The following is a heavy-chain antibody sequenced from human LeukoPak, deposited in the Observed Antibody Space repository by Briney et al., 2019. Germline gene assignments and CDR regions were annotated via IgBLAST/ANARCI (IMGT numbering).Heavy chain of an antibody. CDR1: GGSISSSSYY. V-gene: IGHV4-39*07. D-gene: IGHD3-9*01. CDR2: IYHSGNT. CDR3: ARARNEILAGYYSFDY. Sequence: PSETLSLTCTVSGGSISSSSYYWGWIRQPPGKGLEWIGEIYHSGNTNYNPSLKSRATISGDKSKNQFSLRLSSVTAADTAVYYCARARNEILAGYYSFDYWGQGTLVTVSP. J-gene: IGHJ4*02.